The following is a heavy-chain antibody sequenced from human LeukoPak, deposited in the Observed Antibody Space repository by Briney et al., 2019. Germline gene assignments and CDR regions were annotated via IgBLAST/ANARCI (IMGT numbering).Heavy chain of an antibody. V-gene: IGHV4-34*01. Sequence: SETLSLTCTVYGGSFSGYYWSWIRQPPGKGLEWIGEINHSGSTNYNPSRKSRVTISVDTSKNQFSLKLNSVTAADTAVYYCARHYGPWGQGTLVTVSS. CDR3: ARHYGP. CDR2: INHSGST. CDR1: GGSFSGYY. D-gene: IGHD3-16*01. J-gene: IGHJ5*02.